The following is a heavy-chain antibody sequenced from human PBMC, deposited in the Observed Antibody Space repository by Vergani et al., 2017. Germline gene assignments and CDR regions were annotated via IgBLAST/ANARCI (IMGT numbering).Heavy chain of an antibody. Sequence: QVQLQESGPGLVKPSQTLSLTCTVSGGSISSGDYYRSWIRQPPGKGLEWIGYIYYSGSTYYNPSLKSRVTISVDTSKNQFSLKLSSVTAAVTAVYYCARVTVTTWFDWFDPWGQGTLVTVSS. CDR3: ARVTVTTWFDWFDP. V-gene: IGHV4-30-4*01. J-gene: IGHJ5*02. CDR1: GGSISSGDYY. D-gene: IGHD4-11*01. CDR2: IYYSGST.